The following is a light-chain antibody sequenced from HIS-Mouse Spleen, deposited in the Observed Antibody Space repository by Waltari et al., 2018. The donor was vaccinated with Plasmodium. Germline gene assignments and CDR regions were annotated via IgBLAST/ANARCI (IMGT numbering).Light chain of an antibody. CDR2: KAS. CDR3: QQYNSYSWT. CDR1: QSISSW. Sequence: DIQMTQSPSTLSASVGDRVTITCRASQSISSWLAWYQQKPGKAPTLLIYKASSLESGVPSRFSGSATGTEFTLTISSLQPDDFATYYCQQYNSYSWTFGQGTKVEIK. V-gene: IGKV1-5*03. J-gene: IGKJ1*01.